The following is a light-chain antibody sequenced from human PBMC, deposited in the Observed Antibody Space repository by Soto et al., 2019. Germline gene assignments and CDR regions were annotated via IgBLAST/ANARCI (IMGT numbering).Light chain of an antibody. CDR2: HAS. CDR1: QNIDAW. V-gene: IGKV1-5*01. J-gene: IGKJ1*01. Sequence: DIHMTQSPATLSASVGDRVTITCRASQNIDAWLAWYQKKPGTATKVLIYHASNLQSGVPSRFSGSGSGTEFTLTISSLQPDDFATYYCQQYNSYSFGQGTKVDIK. CDR3: QQYNSYS.